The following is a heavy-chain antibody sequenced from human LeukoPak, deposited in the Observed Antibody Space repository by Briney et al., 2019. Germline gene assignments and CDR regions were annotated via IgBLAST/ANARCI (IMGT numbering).Heavy chain of an antibody. D-gene: IGHD6-19*01. Sequence: SVTVSCKASGGTFSSYAISWVRQAPGHGLECMGGIIPIFGTANYAQRFQGRVTITTDGSTSTASMELRTVSAEDTAVYYCAGSGCSYGFDYWGQGTLVTVSS. V-gene: IGHV1-69*05. CDR1: GGTFSSYA. CDR2: IIPIFGTA. CDR3: AGSGCSYGFDY. J-gene: IGHJ4*02.